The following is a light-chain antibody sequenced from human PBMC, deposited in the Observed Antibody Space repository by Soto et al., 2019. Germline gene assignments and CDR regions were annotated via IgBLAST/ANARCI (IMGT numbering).Light chain of an antibody. Sequence: EIVLTQSPATLSLSPGERATLSCRASQSVSSYLAWYQQKPGQAPRLLIYDASNRATGIPARFSGSGSGTDFTLPISSLEPELFAVYYCQQRSYSQLTFGGPTKVEIK. V-gene: IGKV3-11*01. J-gene: IGKJ4*01. CDR3: QQRSYSQLT. CDR2: DAS. CDR1: QSVSSY.